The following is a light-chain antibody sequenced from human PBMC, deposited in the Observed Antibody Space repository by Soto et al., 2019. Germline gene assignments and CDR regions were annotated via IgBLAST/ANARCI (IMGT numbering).Light chain of an antibody. Sequence: EIVLTQSPATLSVSPGERATLSCRASQSVRSNLAWYQQKPGQAPRLLIYGASTRATGIPARFSGSGSGTEFTLPISSLQSEDFAVYYCQQYNNWPFTFGPGTKVDIK. CDR3: QQYNNWPFT. J-gene: IGKJ3*01. CDR1: QSVRSN. V-gene: IGKV3-15*01. CDR2: GAS.